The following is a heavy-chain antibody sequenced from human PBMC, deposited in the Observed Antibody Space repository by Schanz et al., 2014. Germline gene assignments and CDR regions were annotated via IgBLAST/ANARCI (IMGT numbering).Heavy chain of an antibody. CDR3: AKGMWQQLVSDY. Sequence: EVQLLESGGALVQPGGSLRLSCAASGFTFRTYLMNWVRQAPGKGLEWVSGISGSGGGTFYASSVQGRFSVSRDNAKNTLHLQMNSLRAEDTAVYYCAKGMWQQLVSDYWGQGTLVTVSS. CDR1: GFTFRTYL. V-gene: IGHV3-23*01. CDR2: ISGSGGGT. D-gene: IGHD1-1*01. J-gene: IGHJ4*02.